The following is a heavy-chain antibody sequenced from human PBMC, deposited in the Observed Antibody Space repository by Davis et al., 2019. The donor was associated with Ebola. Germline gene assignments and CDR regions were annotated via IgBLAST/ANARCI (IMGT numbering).Heavy chain of an antibody. J-gene: IGHJ5*02. Sequence: ASVKVSCKASGYSFSHYGISWVRQAPGQGLEWMGWVSPYNGKTNYAQKFQDRVTMTTDTSTSTAYMELTSLTSEDTAVYYCAKDKGFWVPPDWFGPWGQGVQVTVSS. D-gene: IGHD3-16*01. CDR3: AKDKGFWVPPDWFGP. V-gene: IGHV1-18*01. CDR1: GYSFSHYG. CDR2: VSPYNGKT.